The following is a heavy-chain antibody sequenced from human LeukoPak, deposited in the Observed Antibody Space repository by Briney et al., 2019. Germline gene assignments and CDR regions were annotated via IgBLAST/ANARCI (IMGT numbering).Heavy chain of an antibody. CDR3: ARDGYSCGLPIDY. Sequence: GGSLRLSCAASGFTFSSYSMNWVRQAPGKGLEWVASISGSSNNIYYPDSLKGRFTISRDNTKNSLYLQMNSLRAEDTAVYYCARDGYSCGLPIDYWGQGTLVTVSS. J-gene: IGHJ4*02. CDR1: GFTFSSYS. V-gene: IGHV3-21*06. CDR2: ISGSSNNI. D-gene: IGHD5-18*01.